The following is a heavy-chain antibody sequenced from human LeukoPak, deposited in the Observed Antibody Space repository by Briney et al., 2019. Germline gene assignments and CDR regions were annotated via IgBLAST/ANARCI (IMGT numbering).Heavy chain of an antibody. J-gene: IGHJ4*02. D-gene: IGHD3-3*01. V-gene: IGHV3-30*04. Sequence: GGSLRLSCAASGFAFSSYSMHWVRQAPGKGLEWVAVISYDGSREYYADSVKGRFTISRDNSKNTLYLQMNSLRAEDTAVYFCASGDFWSDHLQYYFDYWGQGTLVTVSS. CDR1: GFAFSSYS. CDR2: ISYDGSRE. CDR3: ASGDFWSDHLQYYFDY.